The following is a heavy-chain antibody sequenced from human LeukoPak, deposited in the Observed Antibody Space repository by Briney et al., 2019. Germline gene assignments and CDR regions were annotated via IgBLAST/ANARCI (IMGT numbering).Heavy chain of an antibody. CDR1: GFTFSSHN. D-gene: IGHD3-16*01. V-gene: IGHV3-48*01. CDR2: ITTGSSTI. CDR3: ARDRGAVGGLLSYHFYYMDV. J-gene: IGHJ6*03. Sequence: GGSLRLSCAASGFTFSSHNMNWVRQAPGRGLEWISYITTGSSTIKYADSVKGRFTISRDNTKSSLYLQMNSLRAEDTAVYYCARDRGAVGGLLSYHFYYMDVWGRGTPVTVS.